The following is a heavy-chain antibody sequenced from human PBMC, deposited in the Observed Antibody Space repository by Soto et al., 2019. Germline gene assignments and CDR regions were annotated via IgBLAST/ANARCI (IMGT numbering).Heavy chain of an antibody. J-gene: IGHJ4*02. CDR3: ADGGEWSFNFEY. V-gene: IGHV3-23*01. CDR1: GFTFSSYA. Sequence: GGSLRLSCAASGFTFSSYAMSWVRQAPGKGLEWVSGISASGLSTYYPDSVKGRFTISRDNSKNTLYLQMNNLRAEDTAVYYCADGGEWSFNFEYWGLGTLVTVDS. D-gene: IGHD3-16*02. CDR2: ISASGLST.